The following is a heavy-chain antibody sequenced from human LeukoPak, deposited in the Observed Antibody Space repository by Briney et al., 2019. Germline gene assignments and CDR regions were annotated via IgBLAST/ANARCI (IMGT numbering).Heavy chain of an antibody. Sequence: PGGSLRLSCAASGFTFSSYWMHWVRQAPGKGLVWVSRINSDGSSTSYADSVKGRFTISRDNAKNTLYLQMNSLRAEDTAVYYCARGGSVLLWFGELSLWGQGTLVTVSS. CDR3: ARGGSVLLWFGELSL. J-gene: IGHJ1*01. CDR1: GFTFSSYW. D-gene: IGHD3-10*01. V-gene: IGHV3-74*01. CDR2: INSDGSST.